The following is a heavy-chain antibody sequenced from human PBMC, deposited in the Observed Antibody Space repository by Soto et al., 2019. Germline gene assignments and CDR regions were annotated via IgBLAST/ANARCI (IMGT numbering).Heavy chain of an antibody. D-gene: IGHD3-3*01. Sequence: EVQLVESGGGLVKPGGSLRLSCAASGFTFSSYSMNWVRQAPGKGLEWVSSISSSSSYIYYADSVKGRFTISRDNAKNSLYLQMNSLRAEDTAVYYCARDVTIFGVVIIPGGGYYFDYWGQGTLVTVSS. CDR2: ISSSSSYI. V-gene: IGHV3-21*01. CDR3: ARDVTIFGVVIIPGGGYYFDY. J-gene: IGHJ4*02. CDR1: GFTFSSYS.